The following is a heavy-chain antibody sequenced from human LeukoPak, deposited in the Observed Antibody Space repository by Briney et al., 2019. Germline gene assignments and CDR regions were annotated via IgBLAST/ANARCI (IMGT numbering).Heavy chain of an antibody. V-gene: IGHV4-59*01. CDR3: ARGGYDFWSGYYTRYYFDY. J-gene: IGHJ4*02. CDR2: IYYSGST. Sequence: KPSETLSLTCTVSGGSISSYYWSWIRQPPGKGLEWTGYIYYSGSTNYNPSLKSRVTISVDTSKNQFSLKLSSVTAADTAVYYCARGGYDFWSGYYTRYYFDYWGQGTLVTVSS. CDR1: GGSISSYY. D-gene: IGHD3-3*01.